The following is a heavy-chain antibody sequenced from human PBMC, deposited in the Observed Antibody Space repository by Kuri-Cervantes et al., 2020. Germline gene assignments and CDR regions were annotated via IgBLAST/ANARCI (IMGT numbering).Heavy chain of an antibody. CDR3: ARFLDYYHSSDYYLEDAFDI. V-gene: IGHV3-43D*04. CDR2: ISWDGGST. Sequence: GGSLRLSCAASGFTFSSYAMSWVRQAPGKGLEWVSLISWDGGSTYYADSVKGRFTISRDNSKNSLYLQMNSLRAEDTAVYFCARFLDYYHSSDYYLEDAFDIWGQGTMVTVSS. D-gene: IGHD3-22*01. CDR1: GFTFSSYA. J-gene: IGHJ3*02.